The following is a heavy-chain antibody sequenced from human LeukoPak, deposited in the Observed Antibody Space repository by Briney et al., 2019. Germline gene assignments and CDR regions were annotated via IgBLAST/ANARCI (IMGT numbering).Heavy chain of an antibody. V-gene: IGHV3-33*06. CDR2: MWYDGSNQ. CDR1: GFTFTSYG. D-gene: IGHD1-1*01. Sequence: PGGSLRLSCTASGFTFTSYGMHGVRQAPGKGLEWVAVMWYDGSNQYYAESVKGRFTISRDSSKNTLYLQMNSLRADDAALYYCAKCPLDNCRGGSDFWGRGTLVTVSS. CDR3: AKCPLDNCRGGSDF. J-gene: IGHJ4*02.